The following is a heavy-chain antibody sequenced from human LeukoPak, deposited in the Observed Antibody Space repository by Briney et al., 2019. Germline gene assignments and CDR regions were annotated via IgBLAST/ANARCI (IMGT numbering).Heavy chain of an antibody. CDR2: IYHSGST. D-gene: IGHD4-17*01. CDR3: ARQSGDFDY. J-gene: IGHJ4*02. V-gene: IGHV4-39*01. CDR1: GGSISSSSYY. Sequence: SETLSLTCTVSGGSISSSSYYWGWIRQPPGKGLEWIGSIYHSGSTYYNPSLKSRVTISVDTSKNQFSLKLRSVTAADTAVYYCARQSGDFDYWGQGTLVTVSS.